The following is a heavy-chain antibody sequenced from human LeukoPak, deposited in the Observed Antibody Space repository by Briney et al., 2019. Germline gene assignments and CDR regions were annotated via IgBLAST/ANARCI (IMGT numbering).Heavy chain of an antibody. CDR3: ARTDIAVAGIFDY. CDR2: IFPGDSDT. CDR1: GYSFTSYW. D-gene: IGHD6-19*01. V-gene: IGHV5-51*01. Sequence: GESLKISCKGSGYSFTSYWIGWVRQMPGKGLEWMGIIFPGDSDTRYSPSFQGQVTISADKSISTAYLQWSSLTASDTAMYYCARTDIAVAGIFDYWGQGTLVTVSS. J-gene: IGHJ4*02.